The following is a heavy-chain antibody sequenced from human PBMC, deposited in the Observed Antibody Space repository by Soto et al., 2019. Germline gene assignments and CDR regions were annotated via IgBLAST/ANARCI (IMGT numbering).Heavy chain of an antibody. Sequence: EVQLLESGGGLVQPGGSLRLSCAASGFTFSGYAMSWVRQAPGKGLEWVSAISGSGGSTYYADSVKGRFTISRDNSKNTLYLQMNSLRAEDTAVYYCARDGSGKGYYYYGMDVWGQGTTVTVSS. CDR2: ISGSGGST. J-gene: IGHJ6*02. D-gene: IGHD3-10*01. CDR3: ARDGSGKGYYYYGMDV. CDR1: GFTFSGYA. V-gene: IGHV3-23*01.